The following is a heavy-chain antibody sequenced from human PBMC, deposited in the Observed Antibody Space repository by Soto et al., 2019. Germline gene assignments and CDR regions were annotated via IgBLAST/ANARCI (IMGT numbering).Heavy chain of an antibody. CDR2: MNPSNGNA. D-gene: IGHD6-25*01. CDR1: GDTLIKYD. J-gene: IGHJ4*02. CDR3: ARRKERSGPNYFDV. V-gene: IGHV1-8*01. Sequence: AAVKVSCKASGDTLIKYDITWVLQATGQGLEWMGWMNPSNGNAGYAQNFRGRVTMTSNTSITTAYMELSGLRYEDTAVYYCARRKERSGPNYFDVWGQGTLVTVSS.